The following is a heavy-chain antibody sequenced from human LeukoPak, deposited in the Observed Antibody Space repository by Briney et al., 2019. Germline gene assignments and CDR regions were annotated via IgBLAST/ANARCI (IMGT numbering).Heavy chain of an antibody. V-gene: IGHV3-30*02. CDR2: IRYDGSNK. CDR3: AKMTWYSSSNNWFDP. CDR1: GFTFSSYG. J-gene: IGHJ5*02. D-gene: IGHD6-6*01. Sequence: GGSLRLSCAASGFTFSSYGMHWVRQAPGKGLEWLAFIRYDGSNKYYADSVKGRFTISRDNSKNTLYLQMNSLRAEDTAVYYCAKMTWYSSSNNWFDPWGQGTLVTVSS.